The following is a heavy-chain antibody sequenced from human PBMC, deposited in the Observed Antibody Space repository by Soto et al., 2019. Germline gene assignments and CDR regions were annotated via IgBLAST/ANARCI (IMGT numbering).Heavy chain of an antibody. J-gene: IGHJ4*02. D-gene: IGHD3-9*01. Sequence: SETLSLTCTVSSDSISGHYLTWIRQPAGKGLEWIGRIYSSGETNYNPSLTGRVIMSLDTSKNQFSLNLTSVTAADTAVYYCARASQCKSYFDCFAWLDYWGQGTLVTVSS. CDR2: IYSSGET. CDR3: ARASQCKSYFDCFAWLDY. V-gene: IGHV4-4*07. CDR1: SDSISGHY.